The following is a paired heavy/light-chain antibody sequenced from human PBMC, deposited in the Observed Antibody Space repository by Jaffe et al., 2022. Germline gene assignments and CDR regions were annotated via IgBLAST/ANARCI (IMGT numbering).Light chain of an antibody. V-gene: IGKV1-39*01. CDR2: AAS. CDR3: QQSYSTPKN. CDR1: QSISSY. Sequence: DIQMTQSPSSLSASVGDRVTITCRASQSISSYLNWYQQKPGKAPKLLIYAASSLQSGVPSRFSGSGSGTDFTLTISSLQPEDFATYYCQQSYSTPKNFGGGTKVEIK. J-gene: IGKJ4*01.
Heavy chain of an antibody. CDR1: GFTFSSYE. CDR2: ISSSGSTI. Sequence: EVQLVESGGGLVQPGGSLRLSCAASGFTFSSYEMNWVRQAPGKGLEWVSYISSSGSTIYYADSVKGRFTISRDNAKNSLYLQMNSLRAEDTAVYYCAREKPYCGGDCYLPRRYDAFDIWGQGTMVTVSS. CDR3: AREKPYCGGDCYLPRRYDAFDI. D-gene: IGHD2-21*02. V-gene: IGHV3-48*03. J-gene: IGHJ3*02.